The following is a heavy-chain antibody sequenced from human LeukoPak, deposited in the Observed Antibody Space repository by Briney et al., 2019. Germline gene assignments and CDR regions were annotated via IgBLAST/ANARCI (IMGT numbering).Heavy chain of an antibody. V-gene: IGHV3-7*04. D-gene: IGHD3-9*01. J-gene: IGHJ6*03. CDR3: AKDGGEYYDILTGYYPRLYYMDV. Sequence: GGSLRLSCAASGFSFSSHWMSWVRQAPGKGLEGVGDIQPDGCEQYPVDSVKGRFTISRDNARNSMFLQMNSLRVEDTAVYYCAKDGGEYYDILTGYYPRLYYMDVWGKGTTVTVSS. CDR2: IQPDGCEQ. CDR1: GFSFSSHW.